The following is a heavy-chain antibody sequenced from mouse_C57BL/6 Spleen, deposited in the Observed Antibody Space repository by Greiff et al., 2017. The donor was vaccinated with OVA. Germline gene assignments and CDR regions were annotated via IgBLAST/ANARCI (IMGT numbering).Heavy chain of an antibody. J-gene: IGHJ4*01. D-gene: IGHD1-1*01. V-gene: IGHV6-3*01. CDR3: TVSYNYGYYYAMDY. CDR1: GFTFSNYW. CDR2: IRLKSDNSAT. Sequence: EVKLLESGGGLVQPGGSMKLSCVASGFTFSNYWMNWVRQSPEKGLEWVAQIRLKSDNSATHYAVSVKGRFTISRDDSKSRVYLPMNNIRAEDTGIKYCTVSYNYGYYYAMDYWGQGTSVTVSS.